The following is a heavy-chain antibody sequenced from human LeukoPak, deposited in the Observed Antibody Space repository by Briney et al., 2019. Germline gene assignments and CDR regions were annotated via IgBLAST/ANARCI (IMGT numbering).Heavy chain of an antibody. Sequence: GESLKISCKGSGYSFTSYWIGWVRQMPGKGLDWMGVIYPGDSETRYSPSFQGQVTISTDKSISTAYLQWSSLQHSDTAMYYCARRGSGYYYVGYFDYWGQGTLVTVSS. CDR3: ARRGSGYYYVGYFDY. CDR1: GYSFTSYW. J-gene: IGHJ4*02. V-gene: IGHV5-51*01. D-gene: IGHD3-22*01. CDR2: IYPGDSET.